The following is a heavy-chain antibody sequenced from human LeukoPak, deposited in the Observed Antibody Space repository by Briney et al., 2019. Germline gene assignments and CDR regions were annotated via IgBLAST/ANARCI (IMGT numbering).Heavy chain of an antibody. D-gene: IGHD3-22*01. CDR1: GLTVSDNY. J-gene: IGHJ6*03. V-gene: IGHV3-23*01. CDR2: ISGRGITT. CDR3: AKYDNGFFYYYLDV. Sequence: GGSLRLSCTASGLTVSDNYMTWVRQAPGKGLEWVAGISGRGITTAYAESVEGRFTISRDNSKNTLYVQMDSLRVEDTAVYYCAKYDNGFFYYYLDVWGKGTTVTVSS.